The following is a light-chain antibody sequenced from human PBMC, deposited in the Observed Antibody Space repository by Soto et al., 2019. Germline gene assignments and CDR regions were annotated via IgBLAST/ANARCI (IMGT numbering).Light chain of an antibody. CDR2: DAS. V-gene: IGKV1-33*01. J-gene: IGKJ2*01. Sequence: DIQMTQSPSSLSASIGDRVTITCQASRDISAYLNWYQHKPGKPPKLLVYDASNLQTGVPSRFSGSGSGTHFTLTISSLQPDDIATYYCQQYDNFPPYTFGQGTKLEIK. CDR3: QQYDNFPPYT. CDR1: RDISAY.